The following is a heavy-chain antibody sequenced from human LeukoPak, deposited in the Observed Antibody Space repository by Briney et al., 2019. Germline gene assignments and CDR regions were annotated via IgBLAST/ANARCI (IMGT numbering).Heavy chain of an antibody. J-gene: IGHJ4*02. D-gene: IGHD3-16*01. Sequence: GGSLRLSCAASGFTFSSYAVTWVRQAPGKGLEWVSSIGASGHSTYYADSVKGRFTISRDNSKKTLFLQMNSLRGEDTAIYYCAKGDYDYLWNFEYWGQGTLVTVSS. V-gene: IGHV3-23*01. CDR2: IGASGHST. CDR1: GFTFSSYA. CDR3: AKGDYDYLWNFEY.